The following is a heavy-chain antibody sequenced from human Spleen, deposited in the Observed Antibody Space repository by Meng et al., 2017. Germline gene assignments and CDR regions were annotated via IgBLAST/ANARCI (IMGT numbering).Heavy chain of an antibody. J-gene: IGHJ4*02. Sequence: GESLKISCAASGFTFSSYWMHWVRQAPGKGLEWVAVIWYDGSNKYYADSVKGRFTISRDNSKNTLYLQMNSLRAEDTAVYYCARGVNNYYGSGSYYFDYWGQGTLVTVSS. V-gene: IGHV3-33*08. CDR1: GFTFSSYW. CDR2: IWYDGSNK. D-gene: IGHD3-10*01. CDR3: ARGVNNYYGSGSYYFDY.